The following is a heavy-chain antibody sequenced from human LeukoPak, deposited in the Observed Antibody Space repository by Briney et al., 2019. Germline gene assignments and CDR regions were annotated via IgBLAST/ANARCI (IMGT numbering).Heavy chain of an antibody. CDR3: AKDPGEYYDSSGYHYEDY. CDR1: GFTFSSYA. CDR2: ISGSGGST. V-gene: IGHV3-23*01. D-gene: IGHD3-22*01. Sequence: LPGGSLRLSCAASGFTFSSYAMSWVRQAPVKGLEWVSAISGSGGSTYYADSVKGRFTISRDNSKNTLYLQMNSLRAEDTAVYYCAKDPGEYYDSSGYHYEDYWGQGTLVTVSS. J-gene: IGHJ4*02.